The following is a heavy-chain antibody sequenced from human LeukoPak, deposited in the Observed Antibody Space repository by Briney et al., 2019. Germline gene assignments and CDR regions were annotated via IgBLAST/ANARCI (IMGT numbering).Heavy chain of an antibody. CDR1: GDSISSNY. D-gene: IGHD3-22*01. CDR2: IYYSGST. V-gene: IGHV4-59*08. CDR3: ARGFYDSSGYSSPFDS. Sequence: PSETLSLTCTVSGDSISSNYWNWIRQPPGKGLEWIGYIYYSGSTNYDPSLKSRVTMSTDTSKNQFSLKLSSVTAADTAVYYCARGFYDSSGYSSPFDSWGQGTRVTVSS. J-gene: IGHJ4*02.